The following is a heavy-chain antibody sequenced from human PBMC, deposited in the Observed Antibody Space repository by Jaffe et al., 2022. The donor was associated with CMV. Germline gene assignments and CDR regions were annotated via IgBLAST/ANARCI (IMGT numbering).Heavy chain of an antibody. Sequence: EVQLLESGGGLVQPGGSLRLSCAASGFTFSSYAMSWVRQAPGKGLEWVSAISGSGGSTYYADSVKGRFTISRDNSKNTLYLQMNSLRAEDTAVYYCAKGVRLVFLSYYYDSSGYDYFDYWGQGTLVTVSS. CDR1: GFTFSSYA. J-gene: IGHJ4*02. CDR2: ISGSGGST. D-gene: IGHD3-22*01. V-gene: IGHV3-23*01. CDR3: AKGVRLVFLSYYYDSSGYDYFDY.